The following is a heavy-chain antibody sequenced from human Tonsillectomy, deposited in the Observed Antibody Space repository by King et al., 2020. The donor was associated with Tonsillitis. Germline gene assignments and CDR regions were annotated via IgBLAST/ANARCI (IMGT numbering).Heavy chain of an antibody. CDR2: ISGGDGST. D-gene: IGHD3-3*01. V-gene: IGHV3-23*04. CDR1: GFTFRSYA. CDR3: AKGYDFWSGYYAFGI. Sequence: VQLVESGGGLVQPGGSLRLSCAASGFTFRSYAMSWVRQAPGEGLEWVSTISGGDGSTYYADSVKGRFTISRDNSKNTLYLQMNSLRVEDTAVYYCAKGYDFWSGYYAFGIWGQGTMVTVSS. J-gene: IGHJ3*02.